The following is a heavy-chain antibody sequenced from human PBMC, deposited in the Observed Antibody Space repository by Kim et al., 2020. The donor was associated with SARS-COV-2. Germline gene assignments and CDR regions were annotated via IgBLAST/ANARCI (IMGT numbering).Heavy chain of an antibody. D-gene: IGHD6-13*01. Sequence: SETLSLTCTVSGYSISSGYYWGWIRQPPGKGLEWIGSIYHSGSTYYNPSLKSRVTISVDTSKNQFSLKLSSVTAADTAVYYCARVAAARPQEAFDIWGQG. CDR3: ARVAAARPQEAFDI. J-gene: IGHJ3*02. CDR2: IYHSGST. CDR1: GYSISSGYY. V-gene: IGHV4-38-2*02.